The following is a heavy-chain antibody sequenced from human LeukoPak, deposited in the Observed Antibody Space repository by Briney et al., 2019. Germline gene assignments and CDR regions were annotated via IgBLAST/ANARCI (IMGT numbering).Heavy chain of an antibody. Sequence: PGGSLRLSCAASGFTFSSYSMNWVRQAPGKGLEWVSSISSSSSYIYHADSVKGRFTISRDNAKNSLYLQMNSLRAEDTAVYYCARALTISTGVDYWGQGTLVTVSS. V-gene: IGHV3-21*01. D-gene: IGHD3-9*01. CDR3: ARALTISTGVDY. CDR2: ISSSSSYI. CDR1: GFTFSSYS. J-gene: IGHJ4*02.